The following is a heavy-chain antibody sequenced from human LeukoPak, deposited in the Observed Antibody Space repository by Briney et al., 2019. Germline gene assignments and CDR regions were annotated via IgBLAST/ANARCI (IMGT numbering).Heavy chain of an antibody. CDR3: AKSTLLGYYFDY. J-gene: IGHJ4*02. CDR2: ISYDGSNK. D-gene: IGHD3-16*01. Sequence: AGGSLRPSCAASGFTFSSYGMHWVRQAPGKGLEWVAVISYDGSNKYYADSVKGRFTISRDNSKNTLYLQMNSLRAEDTAVYYCAKSTLLGYYFDYWGQGTLVTVSS. CDR1: GFTFSSYG. V-gene: IGHV3-30*18.